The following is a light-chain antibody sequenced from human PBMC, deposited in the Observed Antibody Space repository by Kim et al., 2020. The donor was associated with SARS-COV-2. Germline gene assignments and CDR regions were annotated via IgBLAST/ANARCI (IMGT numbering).Light chain of an antibody. J-gene: IGKJ1*01. CDR2: DAS. CDR3: QQYNNWLTWT. V-gene: IGKV3-15*01. CDR1: QSVGSN. Sequence: FPGERATLSCWASQSVGSNLAWYQQKPGQAPRLLIYDASTRATGIPARFSGSGSGTDFTLTISSLQSEDFGVYYCQQYNNWLTWTFGQGTKVDIK.